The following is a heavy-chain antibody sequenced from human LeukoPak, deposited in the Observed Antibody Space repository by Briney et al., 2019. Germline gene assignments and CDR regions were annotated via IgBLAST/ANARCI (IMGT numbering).Heavy chain of an antibody. CDR2: ISSSSGYI. CDR3: ARDHSSSCSDY. Sequence: PGGSLRLSCAASGFTSSSYSMNWVRQAPGKGLEWVSSISSSSGYIYYADSVKGRFTISRDNAKNSLYLQMNSLRAEDTAVYYCARDHSSSCSDYWGQGTLVTVSS. J-gene: IGHJ4*02. V-gene: IGHV3-21*01. CDR1: GFTSSSYS. D-gene: IGHD6-6*01.